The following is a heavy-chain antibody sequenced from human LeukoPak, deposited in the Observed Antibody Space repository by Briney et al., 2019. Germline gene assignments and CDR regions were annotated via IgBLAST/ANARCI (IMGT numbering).Heavy chain of an antibody. CDR3: ARDLVAAAGRPKGDDFDY. Sequence: GGSLRLSCAASEISFSSSWMHWVRQGPGKGLVWVSRVNTDGSTTSYADSVRGRFTISRDNAKNSLYLQMNSLRAEDTAVYYCARDLVAAAGRPKGDDFDYWGQGTLVTVSS. V-gene: IGHV3-74*01. CDR1: EISFSSSW. D-gene: IGHD6-13*01. CDR2: VNTDGSTT. J-gene: IGHJ4*02.